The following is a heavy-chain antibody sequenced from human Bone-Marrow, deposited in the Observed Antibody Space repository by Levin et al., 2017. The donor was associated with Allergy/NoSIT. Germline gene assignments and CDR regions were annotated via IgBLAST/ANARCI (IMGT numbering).Heavy chain of an antibody. J-gene: IGHJ4*02. CDR1: GFRFSDYV. CDR3: AKRNVRGIAVAGTPLIDS. CDR2: ISGSGDNT. D-gene: IGHD6-19*01. V-gene: IGHV3-23*01. Sequence: PGGSLRLSCAASGFRFSDYVMNWVRQAPGKGLEWVSVISGSGDNTYYADSVKGRFTISRDAAKNTLYLQMNSLSAEDTAIYYCAKRNVRGIAVAGTPLIDSWGQGTLVTVSS.